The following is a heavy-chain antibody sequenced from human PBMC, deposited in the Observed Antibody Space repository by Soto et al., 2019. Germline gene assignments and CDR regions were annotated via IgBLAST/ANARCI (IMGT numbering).Heavy chain of an antibody. V-gene: IGHV4-4*02. J-gene: IGHJ4*02. Sequence: QVQLQESGPGLVEPSGTLSLTCGVSGGSISTHNWWSWVRQSPGRGLEWIGEIYHYGGTNYNPSLKSRVTMSVDKSKNQFSLELTSVTAAATAVYYCAREKGAGTYMGFDYWGQGTLVTVSS. CDR2: IYHYGGT. D-gene: IGHD3-10*01. CDR1: GGSISTHNW. CDR3: AREKGAGTYMGFDY.